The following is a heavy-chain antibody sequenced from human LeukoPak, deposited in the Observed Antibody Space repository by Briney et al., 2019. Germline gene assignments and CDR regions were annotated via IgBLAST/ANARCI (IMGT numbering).Heavy chain of an antibody. Sequence: GESLKISRKGSGYSFTSYWIGRVRQMPGKGLEWMGIIYPGDSDTRYRPSFQGQVTISADKSISTAYLQWSSLRASDTAMYYCARPAVAGALHTFDYWGQGTLITVSS. CDR3: ARPAVAGALHTFDY. V-gene: IGHV5-51*01. CDR1: GYSFTSYW. D-gene: IGHD6-19*01. CDR2: IYPGDSDT. J-gene: IGHJ4*02.